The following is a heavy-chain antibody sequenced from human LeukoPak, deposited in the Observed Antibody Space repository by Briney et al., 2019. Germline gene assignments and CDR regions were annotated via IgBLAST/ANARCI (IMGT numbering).Heavy chain of an antibody. D-gene: IGHD5-18*01. CDR1: GFTFSNYW. CDR2: IKQDGSEK. CDR3: AREGIYSYGPFDY. V-gene: IGHV3-7*01. J-gene: IGHJ4*02. Sequence: PGGSLRLSCAASGFTFSNYWMSWVRQAPGKGLEWLAKIKQDGSEKYYVDSVKGRFTISRDNAKNSLYLQMNSLRAEDTAVYYCAREGIYSYGPFDYWGQGTLVTVSS.